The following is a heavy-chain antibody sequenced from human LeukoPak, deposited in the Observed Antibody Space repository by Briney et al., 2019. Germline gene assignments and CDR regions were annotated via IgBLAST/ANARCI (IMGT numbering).Heavy chain of an antibody. CDR1: GYSFTSYW. CDR3: ARHPIPKKYCSGGSCYDNYFDY. J-gene: IGHJ4*02. Sequence: GESLKISCKGSGYSFTSYWIGWVRQMPGKGLEWMGIIYPGDSGTRYSPSFQGQVTISADKSISTAYLQWSSLKASDTAMYYCARHPIPKKYCSGGSCYDNYFDYWGQGTLVTVSS. CDR2: IYPGDSGT. D-gene: IGHD2-15*01. V-gene: IGHV5-51*01.